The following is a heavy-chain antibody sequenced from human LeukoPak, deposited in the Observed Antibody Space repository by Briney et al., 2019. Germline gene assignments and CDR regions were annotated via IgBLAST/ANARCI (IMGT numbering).Heavy chain of an antibody. CDR1: GFTFSSYW. J-gene: IGHJ4*02. V-gene: IGHV3-23*01. D-gene: IGHD5-18*01. CDR2: ISGSGGST. Sequence: GGSLRLSCAASGFTFSSYWMSWVRQAPGKGLEWVSAISGSGGSTYYADSVKGRFTISRDNSKNTLYLQMDSLRAEDTAVYYCAKSLGPVDTAIGYWGQGTLVTVSS. CDR3: AKSLGPVDTAIGY.